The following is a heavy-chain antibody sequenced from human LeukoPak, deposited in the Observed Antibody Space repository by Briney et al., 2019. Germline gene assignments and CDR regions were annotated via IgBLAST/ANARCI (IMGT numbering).Heavy chain of an antibody. CDR1: GGSISSYY. V-gene: IGHV4-4*07. Sequence: SETLSLTCTVSGGSISSYYWGWIRQPAGKGLEWIGRIYTSGSTNYNPSLKSRVTMSVDTSKNQFSLKLSSVTAADTAVYYCAREVWIQLWLGWFDPWGQGTLVTVSS. J-gene: IGHJ5*02. CDR2: IYTSGST. D-gene: IGHD5-18*01. CDR3: AREVWIQLWLGWFDP.